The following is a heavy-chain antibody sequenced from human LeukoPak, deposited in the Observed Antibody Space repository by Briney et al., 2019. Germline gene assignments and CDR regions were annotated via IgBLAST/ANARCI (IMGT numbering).Heavy chain of an antibody. CDR1: GGTFSSYT. D-gene: IGHD5-24*01. CDR2: IIPILGIA. J-gene: IGHJ4*02. V-gene: IGHV1-69*02. Sequence: ASVKVSCKASGGTFSSYTISWVRQAPGQGLEWMGRIIPILGIANYAQKFQGRVTITADKSTSTAYMELSSLRSEDTAVYYCARGRFLEMATIGASYGFDYWCQGTLVTVSS. CDR3: ARGRFLEMATIGASYGFDY.